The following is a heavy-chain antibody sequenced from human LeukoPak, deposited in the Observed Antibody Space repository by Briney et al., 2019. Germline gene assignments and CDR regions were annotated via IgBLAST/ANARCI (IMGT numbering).Heavy chain of an antibody. D-gene: IGHD1-1*01. V-gene: IGHV3-48*03. J-gene: IGHJ4*02. Sequence: GGALILSGTFSGFTFSHYEMNGLPEAPGKGGECVSYSCSSGNTIFYAHSVKGRFTISRDNAKNALYLQMTTLRAEATPVYYCARRGIQLWPHDDYWGQGTMVTVSS. CDR2: SCSSGNTI. CDR1: GFTFSHYE. CDR3: ARRGIQLWPHDDY.